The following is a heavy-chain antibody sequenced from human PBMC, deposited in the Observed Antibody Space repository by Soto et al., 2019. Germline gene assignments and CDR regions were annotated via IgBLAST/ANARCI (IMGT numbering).Heavy chain of an antibody. CDR1: GFTFSSYA. V-gene: IGHV3-23*01. CDR3: AKDILIVPAAYFDY. CDR2: ISGSGGST. J-gene: IGHJ4*02. Sequence: LRLSCAASGFTFSSYAMSWVRQAPGKGLEWVSAISGSGGSTYYADSVKGRFTISRDNSKNTLYLQMNSLRAEDTAVYYCAKDILIVPAAYFDYWGQGTLVTVSS. D-gene: IGHD2-2*01.